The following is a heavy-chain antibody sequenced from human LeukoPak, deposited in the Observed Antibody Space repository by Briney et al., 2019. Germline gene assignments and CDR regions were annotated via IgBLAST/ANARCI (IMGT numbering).Heavy chain of an antibody. V-gene: IGHV3-21*01. CDR2: ISSSSSYI. Sequence: FTFXXYSMXWVRQAPGXXXXGVSSISSSSSYIYXADSVKGRFTISRDXAKNXLYLQMNRLRAEDTAVYYCXXXXXXXXXXCXXYWXQGXXXXVSS. CDR1: FTFXXYS. CDR3: XXXXXXXXXXCXXY. J-gene: IGHJ4*02.